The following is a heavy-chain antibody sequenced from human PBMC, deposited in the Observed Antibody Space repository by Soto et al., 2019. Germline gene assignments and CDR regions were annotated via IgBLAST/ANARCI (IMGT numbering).Heavy chain of an antibody. CDR1: GFTFSNAW. J-gene: IGHJ4*02. Sequence: EVQLVESGGGLVKPGGSLRLSCAASGFTFSNAWMNWVRQAPGKGLEWVGRIKSKTDGGTPDYAAPVKGRFTISRDDLKNTLYLQMNSLKTEDTAVYYCTTAHYCGWGGPYYWGQGTLVTVSS. CDR3: TTAHYCGWGGPYY. CDR2: IKSKTDGGTP. V-gene: IGHV3-15*07. D-gene: IGHD3-10*01.